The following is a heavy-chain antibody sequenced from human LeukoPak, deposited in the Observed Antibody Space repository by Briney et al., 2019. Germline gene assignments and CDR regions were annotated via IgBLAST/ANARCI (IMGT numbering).Heavy chain of an antibody. V-gene: IGHV4-30-4*08. D-gene: IGHD1-1*01. CDR1: GGSFSGYY. CDR2: IYYSGST. J-gene: IGHJ4*02. Sequence: SETLSLTCAVYGGSFSGYYWSWIRQPPGKGLEWIGYIYYSGSTYYNPSLKSRVTISVDTSKNQFSLKLSSATAADTAVYYCARDTLAHFDYWGQGTLVTVSS. CDR3: ARDTLAHFDY.